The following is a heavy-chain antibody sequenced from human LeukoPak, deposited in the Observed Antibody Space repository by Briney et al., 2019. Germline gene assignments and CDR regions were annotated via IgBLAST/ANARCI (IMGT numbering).Heavy chain of an antibody. Sequence: GGSLRLSCAASGFTFSSYWMSWVRQAPGKGLEWVANIKQDGSEKYYVDSVKGRLTISRDNSKNTLYLQMNSLRAEDTAVYYCAKDLRGYSYGSGYWGQGTLVTVSS. J-gene: IGHJ4*02. CDR1: GFTFSSYW. CDR3: AKDLRGYSYGSGY. CDR2: IKQDGSEK. V-gene: IGHV3-7*01. D-gene: IGHD5-18*01.